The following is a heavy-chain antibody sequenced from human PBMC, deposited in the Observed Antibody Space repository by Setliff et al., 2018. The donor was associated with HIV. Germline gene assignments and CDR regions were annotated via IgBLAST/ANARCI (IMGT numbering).Heavy chain of an antibody. CDR3: TMDYGDYEGWFDP. CDR2: ISAYNGYT. V-gene: IGHV1-18*01. J-gene: IGHJ5*02. Sequence: ASVTVSCKSSCYILSTYGINWVRQAPGQGREWVGWISAYNGYTNNAQKFQGRVTMTRDTSTTTVYMELRSLRADETAVYYWTMDYGDYEGWFDPWGQGTLVTVSS. D-gene: IGHD4-17*01. CDR1: CYILSTYG.